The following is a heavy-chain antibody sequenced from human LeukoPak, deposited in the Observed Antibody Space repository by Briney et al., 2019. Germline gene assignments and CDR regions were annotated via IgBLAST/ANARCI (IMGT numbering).Heavy chain of an antibody. CDR1: GFTFSTYS. J-gene: IGHJ3*02. Sequence: GGSLRLSCAASGFTFSTYSMNWVRQAPGKGLEWVSYITSSSSIIYYADSVKGRFTISRDNAKNSLYLQMNSLRAEDTAVYYCARENIVLMVYAIGAFDIWGQGTMVTVSS. D-gene: IGHD2-8*01. CDR2: ITSSSSII. CDR3: ARENIVLMVYAIGAFDI. V-gene: IGHV3-48*04.